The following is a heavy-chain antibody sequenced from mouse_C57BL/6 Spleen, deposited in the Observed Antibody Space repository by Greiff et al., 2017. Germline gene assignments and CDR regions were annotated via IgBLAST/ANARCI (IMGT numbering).Heavy chain of an antibody. CDR1: GYSFTDYS. Sequence: VQLQQPGPELVKPGASVKISCKASGYSFTDYSMNWVKQSNGQSLEWIGVINPSYGTTSYNQKFTGKATLTVDQSSSTAYMQLNSLTSEASAVYYCARSLITTVVSTDAYWGQGTLVTVSA. D-gene: IGHD1-1*01. J-gene: IGHJ3*01. V-gene: IGHV1-39*01. CDR3: ARSLITTVVSTDAY. CDR2: INPSYGTT.